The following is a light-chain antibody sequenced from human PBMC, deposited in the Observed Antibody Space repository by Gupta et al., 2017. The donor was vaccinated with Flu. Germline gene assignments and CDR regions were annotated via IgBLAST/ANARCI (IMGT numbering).Light chain of an antibody. Sequence: LIIIACTGTRYGVGGFNCHYWNHKHASKAYRLMIYNVNRHAAGVANGLSGSESDNTASHTISGLQAEDEDDYFCRSYTFSSTGVLGSGTKVTVL. V-gene: IGLV2-14*03. CDR1: RYGVGGFNC. CDR2: NVN. CDR3: RSYTFSSTGV. J-gene: IGLJ1*01.